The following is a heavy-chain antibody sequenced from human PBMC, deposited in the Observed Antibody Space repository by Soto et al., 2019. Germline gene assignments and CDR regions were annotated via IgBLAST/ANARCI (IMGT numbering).Heavy chain of an antibody. CDR3: ARETYYGSGSYYNYYYGMDV. CDR2: INPNSGGT. D-gene: IGHD3-10*01. J-gene: IGHJ6*02. V-gene: IGHV1-2*04. CDR1: GYTFTSYG. Sequence: ASMKVSCKASGYTFTSYGISWVRQAPGQGLEWMGWINPNSGGTNYAQKFQGWVTMTRDTSISTAYMELSRLRSDDTAVYYCARETYYGSGSYYNYYYGMDVWGQGTTVTVSS.